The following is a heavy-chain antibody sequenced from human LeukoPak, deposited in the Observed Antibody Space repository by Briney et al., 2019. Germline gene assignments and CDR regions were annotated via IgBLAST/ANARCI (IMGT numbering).Heavy chain of an antibody. Sequence: PSETLSLTCTVSGGSLSSSSYYWGWIRQPPGKGLEWIGSIYYSGSTYYNPSLKSRVTISVDTSKNQFSLKLSSVTAADTTVYCCARHIEVYYYVWGSYLDYWGQGTLVTVSS. CDR1: GGSLSSSSYY. D-gene: IGHD3-16*01. CDR2: IYYSGST. CDR3: ARHIEVYYYVWGSYLDY. V-gene: IGHV4-39*01. J-gene: IGHJ4*02.